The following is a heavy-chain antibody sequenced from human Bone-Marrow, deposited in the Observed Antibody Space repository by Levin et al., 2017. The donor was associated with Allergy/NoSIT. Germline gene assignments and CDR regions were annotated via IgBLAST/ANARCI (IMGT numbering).Heavy chain of an antibody. J-gene: IGHJ4*02. CDR1: GFTITSNY. Sequence: GESLKISCLASGFTITSNYMTWVRQAPGKGLEWVSGIYTGENTYYADSVKGRFTISRDNTNNMMYLQMKSLRVEDTAVYYCARTLGSEWDYWGRGTLVSVSS. V-gene: IGHV3-53*01. CDR2: IYTGENT. D-gene: IGHD2-8*01. CDR3: ARTLGSEWDY.